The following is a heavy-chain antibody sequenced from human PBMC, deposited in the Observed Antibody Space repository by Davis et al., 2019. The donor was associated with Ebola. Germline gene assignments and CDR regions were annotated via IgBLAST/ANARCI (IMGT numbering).Heavy chain of an antibody. CDR3: ARVCRSEGVVVAARGYYYYGMDV. J-gene: IGHJ6*04. CDR2: IYYSGST. Sequence: SETLSLTCNVSGGSMRSYYWSWIRQPPGKGLEWIGYIYYSGSTNYNPSLKSRVTISVDTSKNQFSLKLSSVTAADTAVYYCARVCRSEGVVVAARGYYYYGMDVWGKGTTVTVSS. CDR1: GGSMRSYY. V-gene: IGHV4-59*12. D-gene: IGHD2-15*01.